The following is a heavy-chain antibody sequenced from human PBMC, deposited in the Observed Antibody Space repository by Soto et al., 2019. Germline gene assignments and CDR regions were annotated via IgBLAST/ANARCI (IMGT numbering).Heavy chain of an antibody. CDR3: ARAGSSWSYYYGMDV. J-gene: IGHJ6*04. D-gene: IGHD6-13*01. Sequence: SETLSLTCPVSGGCISSGGYYWSWILQHPGKGLEWIGYIYYSVRTYYNPSLKSRVTISVDTSKNQFSLKLSSVTAADTAVYYCARAGSSWSYYYGMDVWGKGTTVTVS. V-gene: IGHV4-31*03. CDR2: IYYSVRT. CDR1: GGCISSGGYY.